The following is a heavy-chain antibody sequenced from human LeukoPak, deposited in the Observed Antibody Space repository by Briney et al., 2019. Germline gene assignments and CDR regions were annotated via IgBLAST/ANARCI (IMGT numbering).Heavy chain of an antibody. CDR2: ISSSSSYI. CDR1: GFTFSSYS. J-gene: IGHJ4*02. D-gene: IGHD3-16*01. V-gene: IGHV3-21*01. Sequence: GGSLRLSCAASGFTFSSYSMNWVRQAPGKGLEWFSSISSSSSYIYYADSVKGRFTISRDNAKNSLYLQMNSLRAEDTAVYYCARDSTGGSPAFDYWGRGTLVTVSS. CDR3: ARDSTGGSPAFDY.